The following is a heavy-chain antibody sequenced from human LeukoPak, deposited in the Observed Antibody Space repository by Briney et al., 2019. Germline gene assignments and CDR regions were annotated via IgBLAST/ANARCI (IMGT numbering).Heavy chain of an antibody. V-gene: IGHV3-23*01. D-gene: IGHD6-19*01. CDR1: GFTFSSYA. Sequence: GGSLRLSCAASGFTFSSYAMSWVRQAPGRGLEWVSVISGSGGSTYSAESVKGRFTISRDNSKNTLYLQMNSLRVEDTAVYYCAKGPRASGWTYFDYWGQGTLVTVSS. CDR2: ISGSGGST. CDR3: AKGPRASGWTYFDY. J-gene: IGHJ4*02.